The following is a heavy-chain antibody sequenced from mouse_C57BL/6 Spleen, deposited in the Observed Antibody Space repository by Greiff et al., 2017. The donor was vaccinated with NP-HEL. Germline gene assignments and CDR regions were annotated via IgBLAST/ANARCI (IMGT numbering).Heavy chain of an antibody. CDR1: GYTFTEYT. V-gene: IGHV1-62-2*01. CDR3: ARHEDDYGFFAY. J-gene: IGHJ3*01. D-gene: IGHD1-1*01. CDR2: FYPGSGSI. Sequence: VKLMESGAELVKPGASVKLSCKASGYTFTEYTIHWVKQRSGQGLEWIGWFYPGSGSIKYNEKFKDKATLTADKSSSTVYMELSRLTSEDSAVYFCARHEDDYGFFAYWGQGTLVTVSA.